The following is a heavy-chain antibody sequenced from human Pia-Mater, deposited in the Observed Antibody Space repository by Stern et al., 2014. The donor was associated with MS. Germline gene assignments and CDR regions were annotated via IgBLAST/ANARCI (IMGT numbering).Heavy chain of an antibody. Sequence: VQLVESGGGVVQPGRSLRLSCVVSGFTFSNYGMPWVRQAPGKGLAWVAISSYNGNLKNYSDSVKGRFTISRDNSKATLYLEMNSLIGEDTAIYYCARDMTTVTAFDYWGQGTPVTVSS. CDR3: ARDMTTVTAFDY. CDR2: SSYNGNLK. D-gene: IGHD4-17*01. V-gene: IGHV3-30*03. J-gene: IGHJ4*02. CDR1: GFTFSNYG.